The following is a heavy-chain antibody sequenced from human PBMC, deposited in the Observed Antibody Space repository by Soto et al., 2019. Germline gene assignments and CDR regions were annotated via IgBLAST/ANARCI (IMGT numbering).Heavy chain of an antibody. CDR1: GFTFSSYA. D-gene: IGHD3-10*01. CDR2: ISSNGGST. Sequence: GGSLRLSCSASGFTFSSYAMHWVRQAPGKGLEYVSAISSNGGSTYYADSVKGRFTISRDNSKNTLYLQMSSLRAEDTAVYYCVKKVGGSGSYYNDYWGQGTLVTVSS. J-gene: IGHJ4*02. CDR3: VKKVGGSGSYYNDY. V-gene: IGHV3-64D*06.